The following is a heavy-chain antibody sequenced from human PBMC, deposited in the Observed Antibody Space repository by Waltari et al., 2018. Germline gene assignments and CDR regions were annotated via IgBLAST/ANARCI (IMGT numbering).Heavy chain of an antibody. CDR3: AKVVGIAVAGTSRGY. CDR2: ISGSGGST. V-gene: IGHV3-23*01. J-gene: IGHJ4*02. D-gene: IGHD6-19*01. CDR1: GFTFSRYA. Sequence: EVQLLESGGGLVQPGGSLRLSCAASGFTFSRYAMSWVRQAPGKGLDWVSAISGSGGSTYYADSVKGRFTISRDNSKNTLYLQMNSLRAEDTAVYYCAKVVGIAVAGTSRGYWGQGTLVTVSS.